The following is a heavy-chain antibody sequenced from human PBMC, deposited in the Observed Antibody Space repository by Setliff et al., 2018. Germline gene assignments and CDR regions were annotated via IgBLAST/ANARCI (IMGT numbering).Heavy chain of an antibody. Sequence: SETLSLTCAVYGESFSGHYWSWIRQPPGKGLEWIGEINHSGSTNYNPSLKSRVTISVDTSKNQFSLKLSSVTAADTAVYYCARADYDIFGLAFDIWGQGTMVTVSS. D-gene: IGHD3-9*01. J-gene: IGHJ3*02. CDR3: ARADYDIFGLAFDI. CDR2: INHSGST. CDR1: GESFSGHY. V-gene: IGHV4-34*01.